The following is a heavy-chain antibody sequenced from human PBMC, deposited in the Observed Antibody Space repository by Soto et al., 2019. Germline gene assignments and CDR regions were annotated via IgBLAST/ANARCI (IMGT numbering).Heavy chain of an antibody. CDR2: IFSNDEK. J-gene: IGHJ2*01. Sequence: GPTLVSPTEPLTLTCTVSGFSLSNARMGVSWIRQPPGKALEWLAHIFSNDEKSYSTSLKSRLTISKDTSKSQLVLTMTSMVPVDTATYYCARSLYSSRDWYFELWGRGTLVTVSS. V-gene: IGHV2-26*01. CDR3: ARSLYSSRDWYFEL. CDR1: GFSLSNARMG. D-gene: IGHD6-19*01.